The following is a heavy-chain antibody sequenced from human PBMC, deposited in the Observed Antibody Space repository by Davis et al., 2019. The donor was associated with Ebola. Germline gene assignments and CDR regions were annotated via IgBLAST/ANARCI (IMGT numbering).Heavy chain of an antibody. CDR3: ARATIYRPYFDY. CDR1: GFTVSSNY. D-gene: IGHD5-12*01. V-gene: IGHV3-53*01. Sequence: PGGSLRLSCAAPGFTVSSNYMSWVRQAPGKGLEWVSVIYSGGSTYYADSVKGRFTISRDNSKNTLYLQMNSLRAEDTAVYYCARATIYRPYFDYWGQGTLVTVSS. J-gene: IGHJ4*02. CDR2: IYSGGST.